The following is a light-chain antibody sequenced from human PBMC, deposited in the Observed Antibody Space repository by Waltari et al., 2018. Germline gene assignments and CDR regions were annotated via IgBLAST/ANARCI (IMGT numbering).Light chain of an antibody. CDR3: GTWDNSLSSGGV. CDR1: SPNIGNYS. CDR2: DND. Sequence: QSMLTQPPSVSAAPGQTVTLSCSGSSPNIGNYSVSWYQHLPGPAPKLLIYDNDHRPSGIPDRFSGSKSGTSATLVITGLQTGDEADYFCGTWDNSLSSGGVFGTGTKVTVL. J-gene: IGLJ1*01. V-gene: IGLV1-51*01.